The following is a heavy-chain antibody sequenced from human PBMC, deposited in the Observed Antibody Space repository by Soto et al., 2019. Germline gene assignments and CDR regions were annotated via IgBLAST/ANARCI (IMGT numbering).Heavy chain of an antibody. Sequence: PGESLKISCKGSGYSFTSFWISWVRQMPGKGLEWMGRIDPSDSYTNYSPSFQGHVTISADKSISTAYLQWSSLKASDTAMYYCAIPPRSIVGATTPFDYWGQGTLVTVSS. J-gene: IGHJ4*02. V-gene: IGHV5-10-1*01. D-gene: IGHD1-26*01. CDR2: IDPSDSYT. CDR1: GYSFTSFW. CDR3: AIPPRSIVGATTPFDY.